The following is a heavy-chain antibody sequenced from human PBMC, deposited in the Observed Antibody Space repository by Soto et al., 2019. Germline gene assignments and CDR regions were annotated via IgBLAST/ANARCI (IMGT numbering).Heavy chain of an antibody. J-gene: IGHJ4*02. CDR2: ISGSGGST. CDR3: AKGPRNSFQDSSWWVDY. V-gene: IGHV3-23*01. Sequence: EVQLLESGGGLVQPGGSLRLSCAASGFTFSSYAMSWVRQAPGKGLEWVSAISGSGGSTYYADSVKGRFTISRDNSKNTLYLQMNSLRAEDTAVYYCAKGPRNSFQDSSWWVDYWGQGTLVTVSS. CDR1: GFTFSSYA. D-gene: IGHD6-13*01.